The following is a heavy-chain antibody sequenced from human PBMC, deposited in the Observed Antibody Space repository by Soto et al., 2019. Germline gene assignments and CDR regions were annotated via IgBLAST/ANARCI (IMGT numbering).Heavy chain of an antibody. CDR1: GGSFSGYY. Sequence: SETLSLTCAVYGGSFSGYYWTWIRHTPGKGLEWIGEINHRGSTNYNPSLKSRVTISVDRSKNQFSLTLTSVTAADTAVYYCARCVHCSNGGRFDPWGLGALVTVSS. CDR3: ARCVHCSNGGRFDP. D-gene: IGHD2-8*01. CDR2: INHRGST. J-gene: IGHJ5*02. V-gene: IGHV4-34*01.